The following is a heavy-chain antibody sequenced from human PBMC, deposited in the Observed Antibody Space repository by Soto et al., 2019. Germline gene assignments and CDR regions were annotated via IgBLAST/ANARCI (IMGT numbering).Heavy chain of an antibody. CDR3: AKDLQHGYNLNCFQH. V-gene: IGHV3-23*01. CDR2: ISGSGGST. Sequence: HPGGSLRLSCAASGFTFSRYGMNWLRQAPGKGLEWVSAISGSGGSTYYADSVKGRFTISRDNSKNTLYLQMNSLRAEDTAVYYCAKDLQHGYNLNCFQHWGQDTLVTVSS. J-gene: IGHJ1*01. CDR1: GFTFSRYG. D-gene: IGHD5-12*01.